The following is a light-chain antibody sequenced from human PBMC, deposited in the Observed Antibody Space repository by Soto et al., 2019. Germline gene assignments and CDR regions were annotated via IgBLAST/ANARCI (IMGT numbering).Light chain of an antibody. CDR2: AAS. CDR3: QQSYRAPWT. Sequence: DIQMTQSPSSLSASVGDRVTITCRASQIISSYLNWYQQKPGKAPKLLIFAASSSQGGVPSRFSGSGSGTDFTLTISSLQPEDFATYYCQQSYRAPWTFGQGTKVDIK. CDR1: QIISSY. J-gene: IGKJ1*01. V-gene: IGKV1-39*01.